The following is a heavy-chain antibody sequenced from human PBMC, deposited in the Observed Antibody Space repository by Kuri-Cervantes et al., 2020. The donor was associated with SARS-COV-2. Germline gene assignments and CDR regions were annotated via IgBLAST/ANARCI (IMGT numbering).Heavy chain of an antibody. D-gene: IGHD6-13*01. CDR1: GGSISDYN. J-gene: IGHJ5*02. CDR2: ISYSGST. CDR3: ARSSLIAAAGADWFDP. Sequence: GSLRLSCTVSGGSISDYNWNWIRQPPGKGLEWIGYISYSGSTLYIPSLKSRVTISIDTSKKQFSLKLSSVTAADTAVYYCARSSLIAAAGADWFDPWGQGTLVTVSS. V-gene: IGHV4-59*01.